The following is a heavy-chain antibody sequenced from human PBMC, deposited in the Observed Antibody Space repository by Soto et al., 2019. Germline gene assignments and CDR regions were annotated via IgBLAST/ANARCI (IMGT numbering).Heavy chain of an antibody. CDR3: AKGGGVDILTGYYPQIDY. Sequence: PGGSLRLSCAASGFTFSSYAMSWVRQAPGKGLEWVSAISGSGGSTYYADSVKGRFTISRDNSKNTLYLQMNSLRAEDTAVYYCAKGGGVDILTGYYPQIDYWGQGTLVTVSS. CDR2: ISGSGGST. D-gene: IGHD3-9*01. CDR1: GFTFSSYA. V-gene: IGHV3-23*01. J-gene: IGHJ4*02.